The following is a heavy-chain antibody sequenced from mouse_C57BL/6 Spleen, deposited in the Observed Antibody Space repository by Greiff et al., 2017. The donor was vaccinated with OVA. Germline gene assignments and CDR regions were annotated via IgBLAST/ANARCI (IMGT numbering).Heavy chain of an antibody. V-gene: IGHV5-17*01. CDR3: ARGSSYYWYFDV. D-gene: IGHD1-1*01. Sequence: EVKVVESGGGLVKPGGSLKLSCAASGFTFSDYGMHWVRQAPEKGLEWVAYISSGSSTIYYADTVKGRFTISRDNAKNTLFLQMTSLRSEDTVMYYCARGSSYYWYFDVWGTGTTVTVSS. CDR1: GFTFSDYG. CDR2: ISSGSSTI. J-gene: IGHJ1*03.